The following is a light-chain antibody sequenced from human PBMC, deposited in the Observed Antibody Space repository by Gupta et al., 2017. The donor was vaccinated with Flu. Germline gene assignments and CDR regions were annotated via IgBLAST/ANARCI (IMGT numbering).Light chain of an antibody. CDR3: QAWDNSTVV. CDR1: ELGHKY. Sequence: YELTQSPSVSVSPGQTASITCSGNELGHKYSSWYQQKPGQSPVLVIYQDRKRPSGIPVRFSGSNSGNTATLTISGTQAMDEDDYYCQAWDNSTVVFGGGTRLTVL. CDR2: QDR. V-gene: IGLV3-1*01. J-gene: IGLJ3*02.